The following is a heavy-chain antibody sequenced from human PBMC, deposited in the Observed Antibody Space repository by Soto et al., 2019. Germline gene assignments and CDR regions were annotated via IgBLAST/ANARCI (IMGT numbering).Heavy chain of an antibody. D-gene: IGHD6-6*01. CDR1: SGSISSSNW. Sequence: SETLSLTCAVSSGSISSSNWWSWVRQPPGKGLEWIGEIYHSGSTNYNPSLKSRVTISVDKSKNQFSLKLSSVTAADTAEYYCSRRYSSSSGGLDYWGKGTLVTVTS. CDR2: IYHSGST. CDR3: SRRYSSSSGGLDY. V-gene: IGHV4-4*02. J-gene: IGHJ4*02.